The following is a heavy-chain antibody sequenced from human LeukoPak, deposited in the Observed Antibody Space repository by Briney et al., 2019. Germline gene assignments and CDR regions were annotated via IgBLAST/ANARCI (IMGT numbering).Heavy chain of an antibody. CDR3: TTDKLRYFDWLLSTDAFDI. Sequence: GGSLRLSCAASGFTFSNAWMNWVRQAPGKGLEWVGRIKSKTDGGTTDYAAPVKGRFTISRDDSKNTLYLQMNSLKTEDTAVYYCTTDKLRYFDWLLSTDAFDIWGQGTMVTVSS. CDR1: GFTFSNAW. CDR2: IKSKTDGGTT. J-gene: IGHJ3*02. D-gene: IGHD3-9*01. V-gene: IGHV3-15*07.